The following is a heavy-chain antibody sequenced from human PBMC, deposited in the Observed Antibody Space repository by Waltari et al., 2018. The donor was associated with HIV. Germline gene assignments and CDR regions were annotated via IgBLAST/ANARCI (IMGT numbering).Heavy chain of an antibody. Sequence: QVQLQQWGAGLLKPSETLSLTCAVYGGSFSGYYWSWIRQPPGKGLEWIGEINHSGSTNYNPSLKSRVTISVDTSKNQFSLKLSSVTAADTAVYYCARTAVAGPYFDYWGQGTLVTVSS. CDR3: ARTAVAGPYFDY. CDR2: INHSGST. V-gene: IGHV4-34*01. D-gene: IGHD6-19*01. CDR1: GGSFSGYY. J-gene: IGHJ4*02.